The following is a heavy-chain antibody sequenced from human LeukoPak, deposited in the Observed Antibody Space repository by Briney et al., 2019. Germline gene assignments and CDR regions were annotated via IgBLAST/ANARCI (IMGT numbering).Heavy chain of an antibody. CDR2: ISPYNGHT. Sequence: GASVKVSCKVSGYTFTSYGISWVRQAPGQGLEWMGWISPYNGHTNYAQPFQGRVTMTTDTSTSSAYMELSSLRSEDTAVYYCARGRLQYHYYYYYMDVWGKGTTVTVSS. CDR1: GYTFTSYG. D-gene: IGHD4-11*01. V-gene: IGHV1-18*01. CDR3: ARGRLQYHYYYYYMDV. J-gene: IGHJ6*03.